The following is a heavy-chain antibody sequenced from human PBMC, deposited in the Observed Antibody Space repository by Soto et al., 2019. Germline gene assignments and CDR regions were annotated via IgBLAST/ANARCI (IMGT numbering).Heavy chain of an antibody. CDR3: ARDNSRGGDCFFDS. J-gene: IGHJ4*02. Sequence: QVQLQESGPGLVKPSQTLSLTCTVSGDSFGRGGYFWSWICQHPGKGLEWIGYSYYSGSTYYNPSLNSRATISVDTSKNRVSLMLSSVTAAATAVYYCARDNSRGGDCFFDSWGQGTLVTVSS. CDR1: GDSFGRGGYF. D-gene: IGHD2-21*02. V-gene: IGHV4-31*03. CDR2: SYYSGST.